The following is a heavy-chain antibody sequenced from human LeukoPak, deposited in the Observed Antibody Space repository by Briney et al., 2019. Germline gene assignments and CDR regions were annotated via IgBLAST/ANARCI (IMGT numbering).Heavy chain of an antibody. V-gene: IGHV1-69*04. CDR2: IIPILGIA. Sequence: SVKVSCKASGGTFSSYAISWVRQAPGQGLEWMGRIIPILGIANYAQKFQGRVTITGDKSTSTAYMELSSLRSEDTAVYYCARDTTYYYDSSGYPTFDYWGQGTLVTVSS. D-gene: IGHD3-22*01. J-gene: IGHJ4*02. CDR3: ARDTTYYYDSSGYPTFDY. CDR1: GGTFSSYA.